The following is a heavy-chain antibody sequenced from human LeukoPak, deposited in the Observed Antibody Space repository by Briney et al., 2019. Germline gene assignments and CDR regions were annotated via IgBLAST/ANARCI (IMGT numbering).Heavy chain of an antibody. J-gene: IGHJ4*02. CDR2: INHSGST. Sequence: SETLSLTCAVYGGSFSGYYWSWIRQPPGKGLEWIGEINHSGSTNYNPSLKSRVTISVDTSKNQFSLKLSSVTAADTAVYYCARSPIQSSYFDYWGQGTLVTVSS. CDR1: GGSFSGYY. V-gene: IGHV4-34*01. D-gene: IGHD5-24*01. CDR3: ARSPIQSSYFDY.